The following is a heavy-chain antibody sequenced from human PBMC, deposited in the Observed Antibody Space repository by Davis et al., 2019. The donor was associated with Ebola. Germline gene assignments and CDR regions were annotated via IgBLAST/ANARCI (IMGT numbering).Heavy chain of an antibody. V-gene: IGHV3-53*01. J-gene: IGHJ6*02. CDR3: ARVKQWLVEEWDNNYYHYGLDV. CDR2: IYTGESI. D-gene: IGHD3-22*01. CDR1: GFTVSSNY. Sequence: PGGSLRLSCAASGFTVSSNYMTWVRQAPGKGLEWVSIIYTGESIHHAVSVRGRFTISRYNSRNTVFLQMNSLKADDTAVYFCARVKQWLVEEWDNNYYHYGLDVWGQGTTVTVSS.